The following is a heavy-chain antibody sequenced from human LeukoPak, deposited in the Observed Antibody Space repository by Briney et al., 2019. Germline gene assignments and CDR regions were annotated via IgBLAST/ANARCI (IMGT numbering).Heavy chain of an antibody. D-gene: IGHD2-2*01. Sequence: SVKVSCKASGGTFSSYAISWVRQAPGQGLEWMGGIIPIFGTANYAQKFQGRVTITTDESTSTAHMELSSLRSEDTAVYYCARGSPAVNMPFGPWGQGTLVTVSS. CDR1: GGTFSSYA. CDR2: IIPIFGTA. CDR3: ARGSPAVNMPFGP. J-gene: IGHJ5*02. V-gene: IGHV1-69*05.